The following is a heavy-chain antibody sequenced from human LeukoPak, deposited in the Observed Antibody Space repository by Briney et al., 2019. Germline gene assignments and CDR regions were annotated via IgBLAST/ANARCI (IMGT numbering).Heavy chain of an antibody. Sequence: PGGSLRLSCAASGFTFDDYAMHWVRQAPGKGLEWVSSISSSSSYIYYADSVKGRFTISRDNAKNSLYLQMNSLRAEDTAVYYCARIVPNYHLDPWGQGTLVTVSS. V-gene: IGHV3-21*01. CDR2: ISSSSSYI. D-gene: IGHD1-26*01. CDR3: ARIVPNYHLDP. J-gene: IGHJ5*02. CDR1: GFTFDDYA.